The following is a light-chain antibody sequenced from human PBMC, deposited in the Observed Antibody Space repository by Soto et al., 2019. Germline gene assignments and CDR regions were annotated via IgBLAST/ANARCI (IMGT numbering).Light chain of an antibody. Sequence: QSALTQPASVSGSPGQSITISCTGTSSDVGGYNYVSWYQQHPGKAPKLIIFEVSNRPSGVSNRFSGSKSGNTASLIISGLQAEDEADYYCNSYTSSRTHYVFGTGTKLTVL. V-gene: IGLV2-14*01. CDR2: EVS. CDR3: NSYTSSRTHYV. CDR1: SSDVGGYNY. J-gene: IGLJ1*01.